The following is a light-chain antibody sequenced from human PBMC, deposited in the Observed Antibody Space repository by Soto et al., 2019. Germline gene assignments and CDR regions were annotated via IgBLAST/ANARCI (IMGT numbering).Light chain of an antibody. V-gene: IGKV3-11*01. CDR1: QSVSSSY. CDR2: DAS. CDR3: QQRSNWPPIT. J-gene: IGKJ5*01. Sequence: EIVLTQSPGTLSLSPGERATLSCMASQSVSSSYLAWYQHRPGQAPRLLIHDASHRAAGIPARFSGSGFGTDFTLTISSLEPEDAAVYYCQQRSNWPPITFGQGTRLEI.